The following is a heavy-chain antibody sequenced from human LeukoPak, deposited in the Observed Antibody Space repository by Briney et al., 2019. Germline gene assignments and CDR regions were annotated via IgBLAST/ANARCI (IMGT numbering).Heavy chain of an antibody. Sequence: SETLSLTCTVSGYSISSGYYWGWIRQPPGKGLEWIGSIYHSGSTYYNPSLKSRVTISVDTSKNQFSLKLSSVTAADTAVYYCARDLRRKWLWLRVKSNWFDPWGQGTLVTVSS. V-gene: IGHV4-38-2*02. D-gene: IGHD5-18*01. J-gene: IGHJ5*02. CDR3: ARDLRRKWLWLRVKSNWFDP. CDR1: GYSISSGYY. CDR2: IYHSGST.